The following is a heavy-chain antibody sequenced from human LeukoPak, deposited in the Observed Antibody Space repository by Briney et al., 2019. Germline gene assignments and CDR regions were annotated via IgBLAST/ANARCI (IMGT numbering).Heavy chain of an antibody. D-gene: IGHD2-2*02. J-gene: IGHJ4*02. CDR2: IIPILGIA. CDR1: GGTFSSYA. Sequence: ASVKVSCKASGGTFSSYAISWVRQAPGQGLEWMGRIIPILGIANYAQKFQGRATITADKSASTAYMELSSLRSEDTAVYYCARGAPGRYCSSTSCYRGDYWGQGTLVTASS. V-gene: IGHV1-69*04. CDR3: ARGAPGRYCSSTSCYRGDY.